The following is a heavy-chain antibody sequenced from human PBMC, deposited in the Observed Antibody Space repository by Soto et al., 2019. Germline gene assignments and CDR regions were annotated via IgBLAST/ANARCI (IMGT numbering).Heavy chain of an antibody. D-gene: IGHD6-19*01. CDR3: ARVGQWLAHEKDGMDV. CDR1: GFNFSYYY. Sequence: LILSCADSGFNFSYYYMSWVRRAPVKGLECVSYISSSSSYTNYAASVKGRFTISRDNAKNSLYLQMNSLRAEDTAVYYCARVGQWLAHEKDGMDVWGQGTTVTVSS. J-gene: IGHJ6*02. V-gene: IGHV3-11*06. CDR2: ISSSSSYT.